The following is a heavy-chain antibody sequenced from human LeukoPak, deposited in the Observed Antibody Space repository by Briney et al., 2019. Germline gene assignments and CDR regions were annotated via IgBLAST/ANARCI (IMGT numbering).Heavy chain of an antibody. CDR1: GHTFTSYV. Sequence: ASVKVSCKASGHTFTSYVMNWVRQAPGQGLEWMGWINTNTGNPTYAQGFTGRFVFSLDTSVSTAYLQISSLKAEDTAVYYCARVGCSGGSCYWGRLGGDHWFDPWGQGTLVTVSS. D-gene: IGHD2-15*01. CDR3: ARVGCSGGSCYWGRLGGDHWFDP. CDR2: INTNTGNP. J-gene: IGHJ5*02. V-gene: IGHV7-4-1*02.